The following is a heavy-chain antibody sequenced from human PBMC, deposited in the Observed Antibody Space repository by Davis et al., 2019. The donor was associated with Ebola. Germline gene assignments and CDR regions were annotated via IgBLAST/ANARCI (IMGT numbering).Heavy chain of an antibody. CDR2: IYYSGST. D-gene: IGHD7-27*01. Sequence: MPSETLSLTCAVYGESFSGYYWTWIRQPPGKGLEWIGYIYYSGSTNYNPSLKSRVTISVDTSKNQFSLKLSSVTAADTAVYYCARQGELGGLFDYWGQGTLVTVSS. V-gene: IGHV4-59*08. J-gene: IGHJ4*02. CDR3: ARQGELGGLFDY. CDR1: GESFSGYY.